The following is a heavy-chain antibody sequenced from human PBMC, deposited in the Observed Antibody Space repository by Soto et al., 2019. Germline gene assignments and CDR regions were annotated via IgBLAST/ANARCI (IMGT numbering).Heavy chain of an antibody. V-gene: IGHV1-69*08. CDR3: ARERWSSCHPDMGYYYGMDV. D-gene: IGHD3-3*01. CDR1: GGTFSSYT. J-gene: IGHJ6*02. Sequence: QVQLVQSGAEVKKPGSSVKVSCKASGGTFSSYTISWVRQAPGQGLEWMGRIIPILGIANYAQKFQGRVTITADKSTSTAYMELSSLRSEDTAVYYCARERWSSCHPDMGYYYGMDVWGQGTTVTVSS. CDR2: IIPILGIA.